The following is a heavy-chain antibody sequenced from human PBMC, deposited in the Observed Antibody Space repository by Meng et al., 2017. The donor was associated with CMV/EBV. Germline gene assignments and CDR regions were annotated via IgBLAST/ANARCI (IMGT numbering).Heavy chain of an antibody. J-gene: IGHJ4*02. CDR3: VRSSGWSLFDY. V-gene: IGHV1-2*02. CDR1: GFTFSDYY. Sequence: VQLAEAGAEMKQPGASVKVSCTTSGFTFSDYYIHWVRQAPGQGLEWMGWVNSNHDATNYARKFQGRVSMTRDTSISTAHMELSRLMSDDTAVYYCVRSSGWSLFDYWGQGTLVTVSS. D-gene: IGHD6-19*01. CDR2: VNSNHDAT.